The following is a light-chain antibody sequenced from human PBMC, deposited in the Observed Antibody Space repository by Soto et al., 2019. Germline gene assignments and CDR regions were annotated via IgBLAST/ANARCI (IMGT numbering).Light chain of an antibody. Sequence: DIEMNKSPSSLSASVVDRVTITCRASQSISSYLNWYQQKPGKAPKLLIYAASSLQSGVPSRFSGSGSGTDFTLTISSLQPEDFATYYCQQSYSTPRTFGQGTKVDIK. V-gene: IGKV1-39*01. CDR2: AAS. CDR1: QSISSY. CDR3: QQSYSTPRT. J-gene: IGKJ1*01.